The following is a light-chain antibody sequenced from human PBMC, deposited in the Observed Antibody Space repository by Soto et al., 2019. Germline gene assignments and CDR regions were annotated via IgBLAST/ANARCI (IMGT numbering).Light chain of an antibody. CDR1: SSNIGAGYD. Sequence: QSVLTQPPSVSGAPGQRVTISCTGSSSNIGAGYDVHWYQQHPGKAPKLMTYDVSKRPSGVPDRFSGSKSGNTASLTISGLQAEDEADYYCCSYADNYSYVFGTGTKVTVL. J-gene: IGLJ1*01. CDR2: DVS. CDR3: CSYADNYSYV. V-gene: IGLV1-40*01.